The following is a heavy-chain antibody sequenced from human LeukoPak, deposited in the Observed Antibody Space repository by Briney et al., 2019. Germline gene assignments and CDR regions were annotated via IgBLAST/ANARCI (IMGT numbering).Heavy chain of an antibody. V-gene: IGHV1-18*01. CDR1: GYTFTSYG. CDR3: AREGSGSYYSHNWFDP. CDR2: ISAYNGNT. J-gene: IGHJ5*02. D-gene: IGHD1-26*01. Sequence: GASVKVSCKASGYTFTSYGISWVRQAPGQGLEWMGWISAYNGNTNYAQKLQGRVTMTTDTSTSTAYMELRSLRSEDTAVYYCAREGSGSYYSHNWFDPWGQGTLVTVSS.